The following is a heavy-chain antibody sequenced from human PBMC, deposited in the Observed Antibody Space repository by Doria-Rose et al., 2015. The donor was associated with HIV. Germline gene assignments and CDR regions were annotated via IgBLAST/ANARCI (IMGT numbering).Heavy chain of an antibody. CDR1: GFSFSSYA. CDR3: AELAFYFDY. J-gene: IGHJ4*02. CDR2: ISYDGSNK. D-gene: IGHD3-16*02. Sequence: QLVESGGGVVQPGRSLRLSCAASGFSFSSYAMHWVRQAPGKGLEWVAVISYDGSNKYYADSVKGRFTISRDNSKNTLYLQMNSLRAEDTAVYYCAELAFYFDYWGQGTLVTVSS. V-gene: IGHV3-30*04.